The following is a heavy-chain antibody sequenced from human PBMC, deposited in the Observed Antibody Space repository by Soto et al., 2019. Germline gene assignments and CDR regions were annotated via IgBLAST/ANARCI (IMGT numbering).Heavy chain of an antibody. CDR1: GFTFSSYW. CDR2: IKQDGSEK. V-gene: IGHV3-7*01. J-gene: IGHJ4*02. D-gene: IGHD3-22*01. CDR3: ARINYDSSGSHRSGYYFGY. Sequence: HPGGSLRLSCAASGFTFSSYWMSWVRQAPGKGLEWVANIKQDGSEKYYVDSVKGRFTISRDNAKNSLYLQMNSLRAEDTAVYYCARINYDSSGSHRSGYYFGYWGQGTLVTVSS.